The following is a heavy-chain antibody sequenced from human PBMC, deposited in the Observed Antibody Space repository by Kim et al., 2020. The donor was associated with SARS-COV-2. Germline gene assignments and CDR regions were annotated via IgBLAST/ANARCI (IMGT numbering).Heavy chain of an antibody. CDR2: IGGSVGTK. V-gene: IGHV3-23*01. CDR3: ARVCGPDCYVPRDY. D-gene: IGHD2-21*02. J-gene: IGHJ4*02. CDR1: GFTFTNYA. Sequence: GGSLRLSCAVSGFTFTNYAMSWVRQAPGKGLEWVSGIGGSVGTKYYADSVKGRFTISRDNSKNRLYLQMNNLRAEDTAVYYCARVCGPDCYVPRDYWCQGT.